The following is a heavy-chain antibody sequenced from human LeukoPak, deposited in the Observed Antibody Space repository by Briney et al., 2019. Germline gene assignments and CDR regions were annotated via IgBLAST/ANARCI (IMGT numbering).Heavy chain of an antibody. CDR2: IKSKTAGGTT. CDR1: GFTFSNAW. Sequence: GGSLRLSCAASGFTFSNAWMSWVRPAPGKGLEWVGRIKSKTAGGTTDYAAHVKGRFTISRDDSKNTLYLQMNSLKTEDTAVYYCTARRGAYWGQGTLVTVSS. J-gene: IGHJ4*02. V-gene: IGHV3-15*01. CDR3: TARRGAY. D-gene: IGHD3-10*01.